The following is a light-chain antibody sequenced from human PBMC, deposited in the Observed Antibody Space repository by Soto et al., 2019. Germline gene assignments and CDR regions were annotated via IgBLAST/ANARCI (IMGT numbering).Light chain of an antibody. V-gene: IGKV3-15*01. CDR3: QQYNNWPSWT. Sequence: EIVMTQSPATLSVSPGERATLSCRASQSVRSNLAWYQQKPGQAHRRLIYGASTRATGIPARFSGSGSGTEFTLTISSLQSEDFAVYYCQQYNNWPSWTFGQGTKVEIK. CDR1: QSVRSN. CDR2: GAS. J-gene: IGKJ1*01.